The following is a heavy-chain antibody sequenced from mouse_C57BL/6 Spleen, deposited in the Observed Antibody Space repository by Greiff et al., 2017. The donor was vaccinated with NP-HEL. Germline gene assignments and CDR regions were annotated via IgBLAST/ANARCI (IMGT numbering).Heavy chain of an antibody. Sequence: QVQLQQSGAELVRPGASVTLSCKASGYTFTDYEMHWVKQTPVHGLEWIGAIDTETGGTAYNQKFKGKAILTADKSSSTAYMELRSLTSEDSAVYYCTSILYYYQFAYWGQGTLVTVSA. J-gene: IGHJ3*01. CDR1: GYTFTDYE. CDR3: TSILYYYQFAY. CDR2: IDTETGGT. D-gene: IGHD2-4*01. V-gene: IGHV1-15*01.